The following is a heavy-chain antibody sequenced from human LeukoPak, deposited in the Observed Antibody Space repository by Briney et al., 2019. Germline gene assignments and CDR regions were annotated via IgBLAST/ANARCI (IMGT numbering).Heavy chain of an antibody. Sequence: GGSLRLSCAASGFSFSNYWMSWARQAPGKGLEWVASIKQGGSEKYYVDSVKGRFTVSRDNGKNSLYLQMNYLRVEDTAVYYCVRALGKLQPYYYYYGLDVWGQGTTVTVSS. CDR1: GFSFSNYW. CDR2: IKQGGSEK. D-gene: IGHD5-24*01. J-gene: IGHJ6*02. V-gene: IGHV3-7*01. CDR3: VRALGKLQPYYYYYGLDV.